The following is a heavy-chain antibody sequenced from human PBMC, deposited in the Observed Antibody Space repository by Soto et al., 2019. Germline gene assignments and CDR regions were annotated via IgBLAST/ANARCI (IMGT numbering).Heavy chain of an antibody. CDR1: GYTFISYG. CDR2: VNPYNDNT. Sequence: QVQLVQSGAEVKKPGASVKVSCKASGYTFISYGISWVRQAPGQGLEWMGGVNPYNDNTKYEQNLQGRVTMTTDTFTSTAYLELRSLTSDDTAVYYCVRDDTGVALDWGQGTLVTVSS. J-gene: IGHJ4*02. CDR3: VRDDTGVALD. D-gene: IGHD5-18*01. V-gene: IGHV1-18*01.